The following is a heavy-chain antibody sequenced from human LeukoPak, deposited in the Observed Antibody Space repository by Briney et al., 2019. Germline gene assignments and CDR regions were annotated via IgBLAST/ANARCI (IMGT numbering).Heavy chain of an antibody. CDR3: ARENNHKFVF. V-gene: IGHV3-11*05. J-gene: IGHJ4*02. CDR2: ISSSSSYT. CDR1: GFRLSDYY. Sequence: GGSLRLSCAASGFRLSDYYMRWIRQAPGKGLEWVSYISSSSSYTNYADSVKGRFTISRDNAKNSLYLQMNSLRAEDTAVYYCARENNHKFVFWGQGTLVTVSS. D-gene: IGHD1-14*01.